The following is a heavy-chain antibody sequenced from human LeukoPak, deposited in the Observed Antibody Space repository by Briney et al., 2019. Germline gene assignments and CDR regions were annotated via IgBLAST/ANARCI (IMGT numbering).Heavy chain of an antibody. CDR3: AATYYYDSSFDY. D-gene: IGHD3-22*01. Sequence: SETLSLTCTVSGGSISSYYWSWIRQPPGKGLEWIGYIYYSGGSNYNPSLKSRVTISVDTSKNQFSLKLSSVTAADTAVYYCAATYYYDSSFDYWGQGTLVTVSS. CDR2: IYYSGGS. V-gene: IGHV4-59*01. J-gene: IGHJ4*02. CDR1: GGSISSYY.